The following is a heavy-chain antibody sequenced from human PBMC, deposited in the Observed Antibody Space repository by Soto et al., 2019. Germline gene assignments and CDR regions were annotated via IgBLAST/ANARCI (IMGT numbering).Heavy chain of an antibody. CDR1: GGSISSSSYY. V-gene: IGHV4-39*01. D-gene: IGHD2-8*01. Sequence: PSETLSLTCTVSGGSISSSSYYWGWIRQPPGKGLEWIGSIYYSGSTYYNPSLKSRVTISVDTSKNQFSLKLSSVTAADTAVYYGARQQTARKYCTNGVCYMGNWFDPWGQGTLVTVSS. CDR3: ARQQTARKYCTNGVCYMGNWFDP. CDR2: IYYSGST. J-gene: IGHJ5*02.